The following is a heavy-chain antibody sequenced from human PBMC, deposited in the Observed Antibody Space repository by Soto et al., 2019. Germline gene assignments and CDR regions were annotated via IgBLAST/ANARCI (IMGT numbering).Heavy chain of an antibody. CDR2: IYYSGST. Sequence: SETKSLTCTVSGGSITSYDGSWIRQPPTKGLEWIGYIYYSGSTNYNPSLKSRVTISVDTSKNQFSLKLSSVTAADTAMYYCAAVPYDSSGYLTYWGQGTLVTVSS. J-gene: IGHJ4*02. CDR3: AAVPYDSSGYLTY. CDR1: GGSITSYD. V-gene: IGHV4-59*01. D-gene: IGHD3-22*01.